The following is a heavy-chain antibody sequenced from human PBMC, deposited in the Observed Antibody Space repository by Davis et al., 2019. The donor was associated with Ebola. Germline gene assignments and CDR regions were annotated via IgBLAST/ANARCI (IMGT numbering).Heavy chain of an antibody. D-gene: IGHD3-10*01. CDR3: AKVANSDVLLWFGEFGTHFDY. J-gene: IGHJ4*02. CDR2: IGSDGYRT. V-gene: IGHV3-23*01. CDR1: GFTFGYYA. Sequence: GESLKISCAASGFTFGYYAMSWVRQTPGKGLEWVSGIGSDGYRTHYADSVKGRFTISRDNSKNTLYLQMNSLRAEDTAVYYCAKVANSDVLLWFGEFGTHFDYWGQGTLVTVSS.